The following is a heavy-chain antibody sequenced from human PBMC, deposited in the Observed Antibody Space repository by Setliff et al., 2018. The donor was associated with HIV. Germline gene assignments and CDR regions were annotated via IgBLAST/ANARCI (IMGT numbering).Heavy chain of an antibody. D-gene: IGHD6-19*01. V-gene: IGHV5-51*01. CDR1: GYSFTTYW. CDR3: ARHFSVAGDASDV. Sequence: GESLKISCKGSGYSFTTYWIGWVRQMPGKGLEWMGIIYPGDSDTRYSPSFQGQVTISADKSISTAYLQWSSLKASDTAMYYCARHFSVAGDASDVWGQGTMVTVSS. J-gene: IGHJ3*01. CDR2: IYPGDSDT.